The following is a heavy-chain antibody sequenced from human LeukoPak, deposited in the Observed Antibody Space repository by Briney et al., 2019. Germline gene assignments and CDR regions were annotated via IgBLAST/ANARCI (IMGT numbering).Heavy chain of an antibody. D-gene: IGHD1-26*01. V-gene: IGHV3-48*01. CDR1: GFSFSVYE. Sequence: GGSLRLSCAASGFSFSVYEMHWVRQAPGKGLEWISYISGRSSTIYYADSVRGRFTISRDNAKNSMYLQMNSLRAEDTAVYYCARDRLTSGSYFFDYWGQGTLVTVSS. CDR2: ISGRSSTI. J-gene: IGHJ4*02. CDR3: ARDRLTSGSYFFDY.